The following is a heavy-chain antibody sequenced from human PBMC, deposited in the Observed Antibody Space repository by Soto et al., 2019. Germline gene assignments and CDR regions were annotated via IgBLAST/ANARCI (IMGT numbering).Heavy chain of an antibody. J-gene: IGHJ4*02. CDR3: ARHADRLRFLEWLPNFDY. V-gene: IGHV4-39*01. Sequence: PSETLSLTCTVSGGSISSSSYYWGWIRQPPGKGLEWIGSIYYSGSTYYNPSLKSRVTISVDTSKNQFSLKLSSVTAADTAVYYCARHADRLRFLEWLPNFDYWGQGTLVTVSS. D-gene: IGHD3-3*01. CDR1: GGSISSSSYY. CDR2: IYYSGST.